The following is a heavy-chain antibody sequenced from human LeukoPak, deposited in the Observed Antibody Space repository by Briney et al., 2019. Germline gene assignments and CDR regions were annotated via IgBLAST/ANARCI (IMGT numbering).Heavy chain of an antibody. CDR1: GAPFNFYH. Sequence: TSETLTLTCTVSGAPFNFYHLSWIRHSAEKGLEWIGRIYTRGNTKYNPSLKSRVTLSVDTTRNQFSLMLSSVSAADTAVYYCAKESRLGGSSGSHHFDYWGQGVLVTVSS. D-gene: IGHD3-10*01. CDR3: AKESRLGGSSGSHHFDY. CDR2: IYTRGNT. V-gene: IGHV4-4*07. J-gene: IGHJ4*02.